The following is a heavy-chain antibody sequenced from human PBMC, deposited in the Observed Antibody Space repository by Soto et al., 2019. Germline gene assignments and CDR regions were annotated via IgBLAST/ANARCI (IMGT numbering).Heavy chain of an antibody. V-gene: IGHV1-69*12. CDR2: IIPVFGTP. J-gene: IGHJ6*02. Sequence: QVQLVQSGAEVKKPGSSVKVSCKASGGSLSNYGISWVRQAPGQGLEWMGAIIPVFGTPNYAQKFQDRVTINAYESTTTVYMEARSLTSEDTAVYYCARGDATKIVVTTYYAMDVWGQGTTVTVSS. D-gene: IGHD3-22*01. CDR3: ARGDATKIVVTTYYAMDV. CDR1: GGSLSNYG.